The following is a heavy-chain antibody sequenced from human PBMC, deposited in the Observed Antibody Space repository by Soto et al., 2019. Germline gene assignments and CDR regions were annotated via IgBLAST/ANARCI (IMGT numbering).Heavy chain of an antibody. V-gene: IGHV3-23*01. CDR1: GFTFSSYA. J-gene: IGHJ6*02. D-gene: IGHD1-1*01. CDR2: ISGSGGST. Sequence: PGGSLRLSCAASGFTFSSYAMSWVRQAPGKGLEWVSAISGSGGSTYYADSVKGRFTISRDNSKNTLYLQMSSLRAEDTAVYYCVNDHWNDDAHGMDVWGQGTTVTVSS. CDR3: VNDHWNDDAHGMDV.